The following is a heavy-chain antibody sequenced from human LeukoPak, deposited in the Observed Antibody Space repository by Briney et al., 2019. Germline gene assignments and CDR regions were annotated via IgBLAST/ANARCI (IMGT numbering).Heavy chain of an antibody. D-gene: IGHD3-10*01. CDR1: GGSLSSYY. J-gene: IGHJ3*02. V-gene: IGHV4-59*08. Sequence: SETLSLTCTVSGGSLSSYYWSWIRQPPGKGLEWIGYIYYSGSTNYNPTLKSRVTISIDTSKNQFSLRLNSVTAADTAVYYCASRFGIRGQGTMVTVSS. CDR2: IYYSGST. CDR3: ASRFGI.